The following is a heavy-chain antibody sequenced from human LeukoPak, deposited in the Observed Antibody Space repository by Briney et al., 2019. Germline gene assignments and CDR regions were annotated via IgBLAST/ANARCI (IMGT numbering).Heavy chain of an antibody. D-gene: IGHD3-10*01. CDR3: AKDLRYYGSAPFYGMDV. CDR1: GFTFSSYA. Sequence: GGSLRLSCAASGFTFSSYAMHWVRQAPGKGLEWVAVISYDGSNKYYPDSVKGRFTISRDNSKNTLYLQMNSLRAEDTAVYYCAKDLRYYGSAPFYGMDVWGQGTTVTVSS. J-gene: IGHJ6*02. V-gene: IGHV3-30-3*01. CDR2: ISYDGSNK.